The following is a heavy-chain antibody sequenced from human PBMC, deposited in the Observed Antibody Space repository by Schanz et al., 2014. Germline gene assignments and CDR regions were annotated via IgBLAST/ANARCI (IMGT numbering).Heavy chain of an antibody. CDR2: IVPLLNVT. D-gene: IGHD3-3*01. J-gene: IGHJ5*02. Sequence: QVQLVQSGAEVKKPGSSVTVSCKASGGTFSSYTINWVRQAPGQGLELMGRIVPLLNVTNYTQKFQGRVTMTTDTSTSTVYMELSSLRSEDTAIYYCARGNTIFGVVILGWLDPWGQGTLVTVSS. CDR1: GGTFSSYT. CDR3: ARGNTIFGVVILGWLDP. V-gene: IGHV1-69*02.